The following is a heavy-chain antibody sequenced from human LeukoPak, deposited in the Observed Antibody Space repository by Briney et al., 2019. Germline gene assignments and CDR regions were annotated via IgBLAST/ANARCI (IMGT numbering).Heavy chain of an antibody. Sequence: GGSLRLSCAPSGFTLSRYVMHWVRPAPGKGLEWVAFIRYDGSNKYYADSVKGRFTISRDNTKNTLYLQMNSLRAEDTAVYYCAKPKEYYDFWSGFDYWGQGTLVTVSS. CDR1: GFTLSRYV. D-gene: IGHD3-3*01. V-gene: IGHV3-30*02. J-gene: IGHJ4*02. CDR2: IRYDGSNK. CDR3: AKPKEYYDFWSGFDY.